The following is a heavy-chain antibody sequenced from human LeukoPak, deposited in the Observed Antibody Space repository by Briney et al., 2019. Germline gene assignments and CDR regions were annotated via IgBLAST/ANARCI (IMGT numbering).Heavy chain of an antibody. J-gene: IGHJ3*02. CDR3: ASGRITAANTGAFDI. CDR1: GGSISSYY. V-gene: IGHV4-59*01. Sequence: PSETLSLTCTVSGGSISSYYWNWVRQPPGKGLDWIGYLYYSGGTSYNPSLKSRVTISVDTSKNQFSLNLNSVTAADTVVYYCASGRITAANTGAFDIWGQGTMVTVSS. D-gene: IGHD6-13*01. CDR2: LYYSGGT.